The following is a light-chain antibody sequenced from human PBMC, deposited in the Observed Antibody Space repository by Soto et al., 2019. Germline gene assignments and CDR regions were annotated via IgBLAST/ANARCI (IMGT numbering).Light chain of an antibody. CDR2: GNS. CDR3: QSYDSSLSGVV. CDR1: SSNIGAGYD. J-gene: IGLJ2*01. V-gene: IGLV1-40*01. Sequence: QSVLTQPPSVSGAPGQSVTISFTGSSSNIGAGYDVHWYQQLPGTAPKLLIYGNSNRPSGVPDRFSGSKSGTSASLAITGLQAEDEADYYCQSYDSSLSGVVFGGGTKLTVL.